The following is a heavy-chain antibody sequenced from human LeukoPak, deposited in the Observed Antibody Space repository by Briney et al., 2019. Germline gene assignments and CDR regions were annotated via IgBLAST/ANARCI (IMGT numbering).Heavy chain of an antibody. J-gene: IGHJ4*02. CDR1: GFTFSSYA. CDR2: VSGSVGST. Sequence: GGSLRLSCAASGFTFSSYAMNWVRQAPGKGLEWVSVVSGSVGSTYYADSVKGRFTISRDNSKNMLYLQMNSLRAEDTAVYYCAKDLYTSRYACCFGYWGQGTLVTVSS. CDR3: AKDLYTSRYACCFGY. D-gene: IGHD6-13*01. V-gene: IGHV3-23*01.